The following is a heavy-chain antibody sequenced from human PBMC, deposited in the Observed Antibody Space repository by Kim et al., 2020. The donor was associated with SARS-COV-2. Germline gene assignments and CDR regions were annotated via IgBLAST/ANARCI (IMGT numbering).Heavy chain of an antibody. CDR3: ARDLNWNYGGDYYYGMDV. CDR2: IYTSGST. V-gene: IGHV4-4*07. Sequence: SETLSLTCTVSGGSISSYYWSWIRQPAGKGLEWIGRIYTSGSTNYNPSLKSRVTMSVDTSKNQFSLKLSSVTAADTAVYYCARDLNWNYGGDYYYGMDVWGQGTTVTVSS. D-gene: IGHD1-7*01. CDR1: GGSISSYY. J-gene: IGHJ6*02.